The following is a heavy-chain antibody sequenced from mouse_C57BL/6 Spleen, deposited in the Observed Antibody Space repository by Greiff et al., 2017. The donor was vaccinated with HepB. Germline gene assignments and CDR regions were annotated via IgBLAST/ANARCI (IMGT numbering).Heavy chain of an antibody. CDR1: GFTFSDYG. Sequence: EVKLMESGGGLVKPGGSLKLSCAASGFTFSDYGMHWVRQAPEKGLEWVAYISSGSSTIYYADTAKGRFTISRDNAKNTLFLQMTSLRSEDTAMYYCASPYDYDHAMDYWGQGTSVTVSS. CDR2: ISSGSSTI. V-gene: IGHV5-17*01. CDR3: ASPYDYDHAMDY. J-gene: IGHJ4*01. D-gene: IGHD2-4*01.